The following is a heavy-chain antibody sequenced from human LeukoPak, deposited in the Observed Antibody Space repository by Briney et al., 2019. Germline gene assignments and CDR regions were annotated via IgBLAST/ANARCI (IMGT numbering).Heavy chain of an antibody. J-gene: IGHJ4*02. Sequence: PGGSLRLSCAASGFTFSSYAMSWVRQAPGKGLEWVPSISGSGGSTYYADSVKGRFTISRDNSKNTLYLQVNSLRAEDTAVYYCAKEKALVVITYFDYWGQGTLVTVSS. D-gene: IGHD3-22*01. CDR3: AKEKALVVITYFDY. CDR2: ISGSGGST. CDR1: GFTFSSYA. V-gene: IGHV3-23*01.